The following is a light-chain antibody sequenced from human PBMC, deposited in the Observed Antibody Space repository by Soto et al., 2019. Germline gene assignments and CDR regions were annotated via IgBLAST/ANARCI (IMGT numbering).Light chain of an antibody. J-gene: IGLJ1*01. CDR2: GNN. V-gene: IGLV1-40*01. CDR3: QSHDNSLSDTYV. CDR1: SSNIGVGYD. Sequence: QSVLTQPPSMSGAPGQRVTISCTGSSSNIGVGYDVHWYQQLPGKAPRLLIFGNNNRPSRVPDRFSGSKSGTSASLAITGLQAEDEADYYCQSHDNSLSDTYVFGTGTKLTVL.